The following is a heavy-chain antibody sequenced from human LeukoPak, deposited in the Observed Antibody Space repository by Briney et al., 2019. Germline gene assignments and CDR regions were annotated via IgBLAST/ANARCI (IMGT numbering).Heavy chain of an antibody. J-gene: IGHJ6*02. Sequence: SETLSLTCTVSGGPISSYYWSWIRQPPGKGLEWIGYIYYSGSTNYNPSLKSRVTISVDTSKNQFSLKLSSVTAADTAVYYCARGNWNYGSSMDVWGQGTTVTVSS. CDR1: GGPISSYY. CDR2: IYYSGST. D-gene: IGHD1-7*01. V-gene: IGHV4-59*01. CDR3: ARGNWNYGSSMDV.